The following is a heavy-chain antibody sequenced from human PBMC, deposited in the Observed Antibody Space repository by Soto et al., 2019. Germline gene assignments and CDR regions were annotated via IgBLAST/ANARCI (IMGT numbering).Heavy chain of an antibody. J-gene: IGHJ6*02. CDR3: ASRLAGYYSGMDV. CDR1: GGSISRSNW. Sequence: TLSLTCAVSGGSISRSNWWSWVRQPPGKGLEWIGEIYHSGSTNYNPSLKSRVTISVDKSKNQFSLKLSSVTAADTAVYYCASRLAGYYSGMDVWGQGTTVTVSS. V-gene: IGHV4-4*02. D-gene: IGHD3-9*01. CDR2: IYHSGST.